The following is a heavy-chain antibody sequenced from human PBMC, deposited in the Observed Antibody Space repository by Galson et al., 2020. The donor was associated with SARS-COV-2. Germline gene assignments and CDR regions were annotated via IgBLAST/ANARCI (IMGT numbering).Heavy chain of an antibody. V-gene: IGHV3-11*01. CDR2: ISSSGSTI. Sequence: NSGGSLSLSCAASGFTFSDYYMSWIRQAPGKGLEWVSYISSSGSTIYYADSVKGRFTISRDNAKNSLYLQMNSLRAEDTAVYYCARGDFWSGYYLDYWGQGTLVTVSS. D-gene: IGHD3-3*01. CDR1: GFTFSDYY. CDR3: ARGDFWSGYYLDY. J-gene: IGHJ4*02.